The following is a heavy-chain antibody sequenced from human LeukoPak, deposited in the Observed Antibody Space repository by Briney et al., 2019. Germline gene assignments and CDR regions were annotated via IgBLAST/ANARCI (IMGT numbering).Heavy chain of an antibody. CDR1: GFRFSNSW. Sequence: PGGSLRLSCAASGFRFSNSWMYWVRQGPGKGPVWVSRMKTDGTRTEYADSVKGRFTISRDNAKNTLFLQMGSLRVEDSAVYYCARGADHGGSYYPDWGQGTRVTVSS. CDR2: MKTDGTRT. V-gene: IGHV3-74*01. D-gene: IGHD3-10*01. J-gene: IGHJ4*02. CDR3: ARGADHGGSYYPD.